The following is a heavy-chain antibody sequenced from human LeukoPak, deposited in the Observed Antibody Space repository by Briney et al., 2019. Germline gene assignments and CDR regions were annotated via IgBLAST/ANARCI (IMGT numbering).Heavy chain of an antibody. CDR2: ISSSSSYI. CDR3: ARDLGGSYYEGVHDY. Sequence: GGSLRLSCAASGFTFSSYSMNWVRQAPGKGLEWVSSISSSSSYIYYADSVKGRFTISRDNAKNSLYLQMNSLRAEDTAVYYCARDLGGSYYEGVHDYWGQGTLVTVSS. V-gene: IGHV3-21*01. CDR1: GFTFSSYS. D-gene: IGHD1-26*01. J-gene: IGHJ4*02.